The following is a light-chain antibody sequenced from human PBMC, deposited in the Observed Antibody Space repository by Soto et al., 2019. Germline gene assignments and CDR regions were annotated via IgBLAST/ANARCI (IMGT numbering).Light chain of an antibody. J-gene: IGKJ3*01. CDR1: QSVRSN. CDR3: QQYNNWLFT. V-gene: IGKV3-15*01. CDR2: GAS. Sequence: EIVMTQSPATLSVSPGERANLSCRASQSVRSNLAWYQQKPGQAPRLLIYGASTRATGIPARFSGSGSGTEFTLTISSLQSEDFAVYHCQQYNNWLFTFGPGTKVDIK.